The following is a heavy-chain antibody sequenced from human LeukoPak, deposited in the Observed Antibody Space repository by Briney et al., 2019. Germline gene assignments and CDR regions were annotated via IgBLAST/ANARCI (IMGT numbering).Heavy chain of an antibody. Sequence: SETLSLTCTVSGGSISSGDYYWSWIRQPPGKGLEWIGYIYYSGSTYYNPSLKSRVTRSVDTSKNQFSLKLSSVTAADTAVYYCAREYYYDSSGYYFDYWGQGTLVTVSS. CDR2: IYYSGST. CDR1: GGSISSGDYY. J-gene: IGHJ4*02. D-gene: IGHD3-22*01. CDR3: AREYYYDSSGYYFDY. V-gene: IGHV4-30-4*08.